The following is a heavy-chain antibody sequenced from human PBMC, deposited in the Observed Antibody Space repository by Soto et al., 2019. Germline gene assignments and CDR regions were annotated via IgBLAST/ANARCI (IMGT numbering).Heavy chain of an antibody. D-gene: IGHD3-22*01. V-gene: IGHV5-10-1*03. CDR3: ARHEASMIVVVITPSRWNYGMDV. Sequence: EVQLVQSGAEVKKPGESLRISCKGSGYSFTSYWISWVRQMPGKGLEWMGRIDPSDSYTNYSPSFQGHVTISADKSISTAYLQWSSLKASDTAMYYCARHEASMIVVVITPSRWNYGMDVWGQGTTVTVSS. CDR2: IDPSDSYT. J-gene: IGHJ6*02. CDR1: GYSFTSYW.